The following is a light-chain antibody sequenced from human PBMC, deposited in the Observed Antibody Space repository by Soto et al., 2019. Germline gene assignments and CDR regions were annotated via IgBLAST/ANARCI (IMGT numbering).Light chain of an antibody. J-gene: IGLJ1*01. CDR1: NIGTKS. V-gene: IGLV3-21*02. CDR2: DDT. CDR3: QVWDSSSDHYV. Sequence: SYELTQPPSVSVAPGQTARIPCGGSNIGTKSVHWYQQKPGQAPLLVVYDDTDRPSGIPERFSGSNSGNTATLTISRVEAGDEADYYCQVWDSSSDHYVFXSGTKVTVL.